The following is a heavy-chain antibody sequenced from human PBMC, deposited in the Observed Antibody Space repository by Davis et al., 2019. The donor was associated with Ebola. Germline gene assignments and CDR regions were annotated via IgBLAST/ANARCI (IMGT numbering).Heavy chain of an antibody. CDR1: GFTFSSYA. V-gene: IGHV3-23*01. Sequence: GESLKISCAASGFTFSSYAMSWVRQAPGKGLELVSTISGSGTYTYYADSVKGRFTISRDNSKDTLYLQMHSLRAEDTAVYYCARDTNYYGPYAMDVWGQGTTVTVSS. CDR3: ARDTNYYGPYAMDV. J-gene: IGHJ6*02. CDR2: ISGSGTYT. D-gene: IGHD3-10*01.